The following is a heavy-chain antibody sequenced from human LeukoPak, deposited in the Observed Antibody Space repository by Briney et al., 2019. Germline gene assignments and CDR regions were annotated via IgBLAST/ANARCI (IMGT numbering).Heavy chain of an antibody. CDR1: GYTFSNYA. J-gene: IGHJ5*02. Sequence: GASVKVSCKASGYTFSNYAIHWVRQAPGQRLEWMGWINAGNGDTKYSQKFQGRVTITRDTSASTAYMELSSLRSEDTAVYYCARSEWFSWFDPWGQGTLLAVSS. CDR2: INAGNGDT. D-gene: IGHD3-3*01. CDR3: ARSEWFSWFDP. V-gene: IGHV1-3*01.